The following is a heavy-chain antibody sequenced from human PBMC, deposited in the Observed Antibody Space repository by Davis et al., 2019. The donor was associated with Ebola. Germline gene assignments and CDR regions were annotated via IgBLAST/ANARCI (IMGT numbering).Heavy chain of an antibody. Sequence: SETLSLTCTVSGGSISSSSYYWGWIRQPPGKGLEWIGSIYYSGSTYYNPSLKSRVTISVDTSKNQFSLKLSSVTAADTAVYYCARSPYPSNWFDPWGQGTQVTVSS. CDR2: IYYSGST. CDR1: GGSISSSSYY. V-gene: IGHV4-39*01. J-gene: IGHJ5*02. CDR3: ARSPYPSNWFDP.